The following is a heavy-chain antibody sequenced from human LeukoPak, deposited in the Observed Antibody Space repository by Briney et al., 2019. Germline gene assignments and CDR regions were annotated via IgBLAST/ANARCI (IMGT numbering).Heavy chain of an antibody. D-gene: IGHD5-18*01. CDR3: ARVPYSYGYKDY. Sequence: SVEVSCKASGGTLSSYTISWVRQAPGQGLEWMGRIIPILGIANYAQMFQGRVTITADKSTSTAYMELSSLRSEDTAVYYCARVPYSYGYKDYWGQGTLVTVSS. V-gene: IGHV1-69*02. J-gene: IGHJ4*02. CDR2: IIPILGIA. CDR1: GGTLSSYT.